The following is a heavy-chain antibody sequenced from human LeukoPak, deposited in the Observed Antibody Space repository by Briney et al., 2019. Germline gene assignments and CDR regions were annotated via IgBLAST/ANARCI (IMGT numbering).Heavy chain of an antibody. V-gene: IGHV5-51*01. CDR2: IYPGDSDT. Sequence: GESLKISCKASGYSFTNYWIGWVRQMPGKGLEWMGIIYPGDSDTRYSPSFQGQVTISADKSIGTAYLQRSSLQASDTAIYYCATYAGSSSKYFRDWGQGTLVTVSS. CDR1: GYSFTNYW. D-gene: IGHD3-10*01. J-gene: IGHJ1*01. CDR3: ATYAGSSSKYFRD.